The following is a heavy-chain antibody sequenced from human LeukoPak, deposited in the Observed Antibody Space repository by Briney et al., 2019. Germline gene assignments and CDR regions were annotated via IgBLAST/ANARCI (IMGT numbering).Heavy chain of an antibody. CDR2: IKQDGSDK. J-gene: IGHJ4*02. CDR3: ARDSGRFPY. CDR1: GLTFSSYS. D-gene: IGHD3-3*01. Sequence: GGSLRLSCAASGLTFSSYSMNWVRQAPGKGLEWVANIKQDGSDKDFVDSVKGRFTISRDNAKNSLYLQMNSLRAEDTAVYYCARDSGRFPYWGQGTLVTVSS. V-gene: IGHV3-7*01.